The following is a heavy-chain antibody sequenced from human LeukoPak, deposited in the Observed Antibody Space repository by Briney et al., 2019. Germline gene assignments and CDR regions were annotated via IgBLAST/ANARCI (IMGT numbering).Heavy chain of an antibody. V-gene: IGHV4-30-2*01. CDR1: GGSISSSGHS. CDR2: IYHSGNT. CDR3: ARVILGAAGTFAFDI. J-gene: IGHJ3*02. Sequence: PSETLSLTCAVSGGSISSSGHSWSWLRQPPGKGLEWIGYIYHSGNTFYNSSLKSRVTISVDRSKNQFSLNLSSVTAADTAVYYCARVILGAAGTFAFDIWGQGTMVTVSS. D-gene: IGHD6-13*01.